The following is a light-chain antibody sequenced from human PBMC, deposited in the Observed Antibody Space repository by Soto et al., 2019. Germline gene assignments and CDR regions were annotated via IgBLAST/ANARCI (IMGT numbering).Light chain of an antibody. Sequence: QSVLAQPASVSGSPGQSITISCTGTSSDVGDYNYVSWYQQHPGKAPNLMISAVSNRPSGVSDLFSGSKSGNTASLTISGLQAEDEADYYCSYMRNSLYVFGTGTKVTVL. CDR3: SYMRNSLYV. CDR2: AVS. V-gene: IGLV2-14*01. J-gene: IGLJ1*01. CDR1: SSDVGDYNY.